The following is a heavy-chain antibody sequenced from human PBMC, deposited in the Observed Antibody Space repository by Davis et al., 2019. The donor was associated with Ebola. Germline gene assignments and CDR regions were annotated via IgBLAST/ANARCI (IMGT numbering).Heavy chain of an antibody. J-gene: IGHJ6*02. CDR3: AKDQGSSGWYRDYYSMDV. CDR2: FGTSTDT. CDR1: GFIFSSYV. Sequence: GESLKISCSASGFIFSSYVMSWVRLAPGKGLEWVSTFGTSTDTYYADSVKGRFTISRDHSKNTLYLQMNSLRAEDTAVYYCAKDQGSSGWYRDYYSMDVWGQGTTVTVSS. V-gene: IGHV3-23*01. D-gene: IGHD6-19*01.